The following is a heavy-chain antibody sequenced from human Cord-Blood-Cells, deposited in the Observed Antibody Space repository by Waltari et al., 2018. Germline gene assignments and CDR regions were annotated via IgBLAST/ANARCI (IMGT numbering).Heavy chain of an antibody. CDR2: IYTSGST. V-gene: IGHV4-4*07. CDR3: ARDSPIAARPAFDI. Sequence: QVQLQESGPGLVKPAETLSLPCTVSGGSIISYYCICIRQPAGKGLEWIGRIYTSGSTNYNPSLKSRVTMSVDTSKNQFSLKLSSVTAADTAVYYCARDSPIAARPAFDIWGQGTMVTVSS. CDR1: GGSIISYY. D-gene: IGHD6-6*01. J-gene: IGHJ3*02.